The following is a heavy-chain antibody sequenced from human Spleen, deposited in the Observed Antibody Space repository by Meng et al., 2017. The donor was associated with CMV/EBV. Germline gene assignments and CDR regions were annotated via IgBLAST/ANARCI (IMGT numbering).Heavy chain of an antibody. J-gene: IGHJ4*02. Sequence: SETLSLTCTVSGGSIRSADYYWAWIRQPPGKGLEWIGYIYYSGTAYYNPSLKSRVTISVDTSKNQFSLKLSSVTAADTAVYYCARAPSPYTSPLDYWGQGRLVTVSS. CDR1: GGSIRSADYY. V-gene: IGHV4-30-4*08. D-gene: IGHD1-14*01. CDR2: IYYSGTA. CDR3: ARAPSPYTSPLDY.